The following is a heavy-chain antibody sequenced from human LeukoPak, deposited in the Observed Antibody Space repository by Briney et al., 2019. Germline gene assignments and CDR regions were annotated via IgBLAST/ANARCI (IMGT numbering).Heavy chain of an antibody. CDR1: GYSFTIYG. CDR3: ARVSRYFDWLPYNYGMDV. J-gene: IGHJ6*04. Sequence: GASVNVSCKASGYSFTIYGLIWVRQAPGQGHERVGWISAYNGNTNYEQKSQGRVTMTTDTSTSTAHTTLRSLRSDDTAVYYCARVSRYFDWLPYNYGMDVWGKGTTVTVSS. CDR2: ISAYNGNT. D-gene: IGHD3-9*01. V-gene: IGHV1-18*04.